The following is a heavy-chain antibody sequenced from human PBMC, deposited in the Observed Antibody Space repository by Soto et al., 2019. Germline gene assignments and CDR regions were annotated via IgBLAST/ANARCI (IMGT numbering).Heavy chain of an antibody. J-gene: IGHJ4*02. CDR2: IYYSGTT. CDR1: GGSISSGDYY. Sequence: PSETLSLTCTVSGGSISSGDYYWSWIRQPPGKGLEWIGYIYYSGTTYYNPSLKSRVSISVDRSKKQFSLKVNSVTAADTAVYYCARDITPSDCSGNNCYPEWCQGTLVTVSS. D-gene: IGHD2-15*01. CDR3: ARDITPSDCSGNNCYPE. V-gene: IGHV4-30-4*01.